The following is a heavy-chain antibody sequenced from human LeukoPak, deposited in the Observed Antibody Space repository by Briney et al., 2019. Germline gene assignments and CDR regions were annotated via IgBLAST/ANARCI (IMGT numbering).Heavy chain of an antibody. Sequence: GESLKISCKSYGYSFFSNYWIAWVRQMPGKGLEWMGILYPGDSDSRYSPSFQGQVTISADRSISTAYLHWSSLKVSDTAMYYCARASRDGFNQNFDFWGQGTLVTVSS. D-gene: IGHD5-24*01. CDR1: GYSFFSNYW. V-gene: IGHV5-51*01. CDR2: LYPGDSDS. J-gene: IGHJ4*02. CDR3: ARASRDGFNQNFDF.